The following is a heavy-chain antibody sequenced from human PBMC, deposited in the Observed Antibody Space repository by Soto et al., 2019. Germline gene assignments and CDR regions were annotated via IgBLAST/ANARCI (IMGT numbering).Heavy chain of an antibody. V-gene: IGHV3-48*01. CDR3: ARSQGSGDY. Sequence: GGSLRLSCAASGFTFSLYSMNGVRQAPGKGQEWVAYIDGSGSPTHYAGSVKGRFSISRDNAKNSLFLQMESLRVEDTAVYYCARSQGSGDYWGQGNLGTGSS. CDR1: GFTFSLYS. CDR2: IDGSGSPT. J-gene: IGHJ4*02. D-gene: IGHD5-12*01.